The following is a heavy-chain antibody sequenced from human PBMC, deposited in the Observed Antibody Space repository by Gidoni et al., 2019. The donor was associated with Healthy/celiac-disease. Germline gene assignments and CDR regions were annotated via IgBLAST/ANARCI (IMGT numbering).Heavy chain of an antibody. CDR1: GYSFTSYW. CDR2: IDPSDSYT. V-gene: IGHV5-10-1*03. D-gene: IGHD2-2*01. J-gene: IGHJ2*01. CDR3: ARQGPLEMAKIMPYWYFDL. Sequence: EVQLVQSGAEVKKPGESLRISCKGSGYSFTSYWISWVRQMPGKGLEWMGRIDPSDSYTNYSPSFQGHVTISADKSISTAYLQWSSLKASDTAMYYCARQGPLEMAKIMPYWYFDLWGRGTLVTVSS.